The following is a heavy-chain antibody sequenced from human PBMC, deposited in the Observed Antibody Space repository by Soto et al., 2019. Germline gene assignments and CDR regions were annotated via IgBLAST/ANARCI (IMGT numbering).Heavy chain of an antibody. CDR3: TTSNLGVDY. D-gene: IGHD1-1*01. J-gene: IGHJ4*02. V-gene: IGHV3-15*01. CDR2: IKSKPEDGTI. Sequence: LRLSCETSGLTFSDVWMTWVRQAPGKGLEWVGRIKSKPEDGTIDYAAPVKGRFTISRDDSKKTLYLQMKSLKPDDTGVYYCTTSNLGVDYWGPGTQVTVSS. CDR1: GLTFSDVW.